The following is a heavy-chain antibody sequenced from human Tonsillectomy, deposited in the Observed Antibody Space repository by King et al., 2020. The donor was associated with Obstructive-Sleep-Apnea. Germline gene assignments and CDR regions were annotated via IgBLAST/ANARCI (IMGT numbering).Heavy chain of an antibody. J-gene: IGHJ4*02. CDR3: ARDMSAYDSTSPAY. Sequence: VQLVESGAEVKKLGASVKVSFMAYGYTFTGYYIHWVRQAPGQGLEWMGWSSPNIGSTKYEQKVQDRVTMTSETSISTAYMDLSRLRSDDTAIYYCARDMSAYDSTSPAYWGQGTLVTVSS. CDR2: SSPNIGST. D-gene: IGHD3-10*01. V-gene: IGHV1-2*02. CDR1: GYTFTGYY.